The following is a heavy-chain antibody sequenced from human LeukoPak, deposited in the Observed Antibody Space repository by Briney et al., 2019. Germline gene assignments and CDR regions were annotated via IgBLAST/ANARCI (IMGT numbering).Heavy chain of an antibody. J-gene: IGHJ4*02. CDR1: GGSISSYY. V-gene: IGHV4-59*01. CDR2: IYYSGST. D-gene: IGHD3-10*01. CDR3: ARQTMVRGVIIEYYFDY. Sequence: SETLSLTCTVSGGSISSYYWSWIRQPPGKGLEWIGYIYYSGSTNYNPSLKSRVTISVDTSKNQFSLKLSSVTAADTAVYYCARQTMVRGVIIEYYFDYWGQGTLVTVYS.